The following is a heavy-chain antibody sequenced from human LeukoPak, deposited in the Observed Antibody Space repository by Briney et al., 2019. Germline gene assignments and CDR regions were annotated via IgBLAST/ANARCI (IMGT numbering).Heavy chain of an antibody. D-gene: IGHD2-2*01. V-gene: IGHV4-59*02. CDR3: ARARYANAWYAFDI. CDR1: GGSVSSYY. J-gene: IGHJ3*02. Sequence: SETLSLTCTVSGGSVSSYYWSWVRRPPGRGLEWIAYLSHSGSSDSNPSLTSRVTTLVDTSKNQFSLKLTSVTAADTAVYYCARARYANAWYAFDIWGHGTMVTVSS. CDR2: LSHSGSS.